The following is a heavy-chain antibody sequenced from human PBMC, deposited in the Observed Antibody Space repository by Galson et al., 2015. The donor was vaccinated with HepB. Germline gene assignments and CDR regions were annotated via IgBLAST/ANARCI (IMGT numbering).Heavy chain of an antibody. CDR3: ARHGLESNYAWGYYYMDV. CDR1: GYSFTSYW. J-gene: IGHJ6*03. D-gene: IGHD4-11*01. V-gene: IGHV5-10-1*03. Sequence: GAEVKKPGESLRISCKGSGYSFTSYWISWVRQMPGKGLEWMGRIDPSDSYTNYSPSSQGHVTISADKSISTAYLQWSSLKASDTAMYYCARHGLESNYAWGYYYMDVWGKGTTVTVSS. CDR2: IDPSDSYT.